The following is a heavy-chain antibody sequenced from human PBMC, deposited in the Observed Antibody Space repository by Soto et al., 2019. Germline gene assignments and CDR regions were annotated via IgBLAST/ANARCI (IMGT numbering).Heavy chain of an antibody. CDR1: GFTFSSYG. CDR2: ISYDGSNK. D-gene: IGHD3-10*01. J-gene: IGHJ6*02. V-gene: IGHV3-30*18. CDR3: AKVRYYGLGWGMDV. Sequence: GGSLRLSCAASGFTFSSYGMHWVRQAPGKGLEWVAVISYDGSNKYYADSVKGRFTISRDNSKNTLYLQMNSLRAEDTAVYYCAKVRYYGLGWGMDVWGQGTTVTVSS.